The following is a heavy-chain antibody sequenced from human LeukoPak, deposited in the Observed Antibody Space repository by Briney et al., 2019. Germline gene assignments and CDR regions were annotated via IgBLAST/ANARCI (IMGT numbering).Heavy chain of an antibody. J-gene: IGHJ4*02. CDR2: ISGSGGNT. CDR3: ARRRYSGSSQHFDY. CDR1: GFTFNNYA. V-gene: IGHV3-23*01. Sequence: GGSLRLSCAASGFTFNNYAMNWVRQAPGKGLEWVSSISGSGGNTYYADSVKGRFTISRDNSKNTLYLQMNSLRAEDTAVYYCARRRYSGSSQHFDYWGQGTLVTVSS. D-gene: IGHD1-26*01.